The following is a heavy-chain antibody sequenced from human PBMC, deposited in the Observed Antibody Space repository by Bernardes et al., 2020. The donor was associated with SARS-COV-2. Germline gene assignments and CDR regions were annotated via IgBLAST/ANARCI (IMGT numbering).Heavy chain of an antibody. V-gene: IGHV3-23*01. CDR3: AREGFWSGFYFDY. Sequence: VGSLRLSCVVSGFSFSSYDMTWVRQSPGKGLEWLSAISGSGDNTNYADSVKGRFTISRDNSKNTLYLQMNSLRVEDTAVYYCAREGFWSGFYFDYWGQGTLVTVSS. J-gene: IGHJ4*02. CDR1: GFSFSSYD. CDR2: ISGSGDNT. D-gene: IGHD3-3*01.